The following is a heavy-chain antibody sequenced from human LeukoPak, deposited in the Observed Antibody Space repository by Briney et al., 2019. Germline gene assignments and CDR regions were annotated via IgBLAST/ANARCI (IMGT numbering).Heavy chain of an antibody. Sequence: SQTLSLTCTVSGGSISSGDYYWSWIRPPPGKGLEWIGYIYYSGSTYYTPSLKSRVTISVYTSKTQFSLKLSSVTAADAAVYYCARDTRRELDPWGRGTLVTVSS. CDR1: GGSISSGDYY. V-gene: IGHV4-30-4*01. D-gene: IGHD1-26*01. CDR2: IYYSGST. CDR3: ARDTRRELDP. J-gene: IGHJ5*02.